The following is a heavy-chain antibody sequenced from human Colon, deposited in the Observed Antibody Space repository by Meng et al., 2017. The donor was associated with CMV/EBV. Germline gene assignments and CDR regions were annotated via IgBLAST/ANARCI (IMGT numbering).Heavy chain of an antibody. D-gene: IGHD6-13*01. CDR3: AAITAAAVTLYGMDG. Sequence: GGSLRLSCTASGMTFSNAWMSWVRQAPGKGLEWIGRSKSKLAGGTTDYAAPVKGRFSLSRDDSKNTLYLQMNSLKAEDTAVYYCAAITAAAVTLYGMDGWGLGTPVTVSS. V-gene: IGHV3-15*01. J-gene: IGHJ6*02. CDR2: SKSKLAGGTT. CDR1: GMTFSNAW.